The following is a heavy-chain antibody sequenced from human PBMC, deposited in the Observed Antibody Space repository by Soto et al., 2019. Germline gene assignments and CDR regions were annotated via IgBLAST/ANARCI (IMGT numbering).Heavy chain of an antibody. V-gene: IGHV1-18*01. CDR3: ARDFGVPPPHDYGGNSVCFDP. CDR1: GYTFPSFG. J-gene: IGHJ5*02. D-gene: IGHD4-17*01. Sequence: GASVKVSCKASGYTFPSFGFSWVRQAPGKGLGGMGWISAYNGNTNYAQKLQGRVTMTTDTSTSTAYMELRSLRSDDTAVYYCARDFGVPPPHDYGGNSVCFDPWGQGTLVTVSS. CDR2: ISAYNGNT.